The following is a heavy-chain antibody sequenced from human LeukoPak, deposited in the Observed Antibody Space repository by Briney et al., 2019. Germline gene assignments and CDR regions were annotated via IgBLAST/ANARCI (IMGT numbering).Heavy chain of an antibody. V-gene: IGHV4-30-4*01. CDR1: GGSISSGDYY. D-gene: IGHD3-22*01. Sequence: SETLSLTCTVSGGSISSGDYYWSWIHQPPGKGLEWIGYIYYSGSTYYNPSLKSRVTISVDTSKNQFSLKLSSVTAADTAVYYCAREGRNGYDSSGYWYWGQGTLVTVSS. CDR3: AREGRNGYDSSGYWY. J-gene: IGHJ4*02. CDR2: IYYSGST.